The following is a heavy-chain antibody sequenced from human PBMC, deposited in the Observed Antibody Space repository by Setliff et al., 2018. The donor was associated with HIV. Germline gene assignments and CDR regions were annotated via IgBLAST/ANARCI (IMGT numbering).Heavy chain of an antibody. Sequence: SETLSLTCTVAGGSISSSSYYWGWIRQPPGKGLEWIGSIYYSGSTYYNPSRKSRVTISVDTSKNQFSLRLSSVTDADTAVYYCARGFTFWGAILIPYYFDYWGQGTPVTVSS. CDR2: IYYSGST. V-gene: IGHV4-39*01. CDR1: GGSISSSSYY. D-gene: IGHD3-16*01. CDR3: ARGFTFWGAILIPYYFDY. J-gene: IGHJ4*02.